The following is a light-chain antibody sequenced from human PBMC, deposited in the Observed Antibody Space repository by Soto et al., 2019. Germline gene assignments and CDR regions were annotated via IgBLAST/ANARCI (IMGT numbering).Light chain of an antibody. Sequence: EIVMTQSPGTLSVSPGERATLSCRASQGVSGNLAWYQQKPGQAPRLLIYGASTRATGIPARFSGSGSGTEFTLTISSLQSVDFAVYYCQQYNIWPPWTFGQGTKVDIK. J-gene: IGKJ1*01. CDR1: QGVSGN. CDR2: GAS. CDR3: QQYNIWPPWT. V-gene: IGKV3-15*01.